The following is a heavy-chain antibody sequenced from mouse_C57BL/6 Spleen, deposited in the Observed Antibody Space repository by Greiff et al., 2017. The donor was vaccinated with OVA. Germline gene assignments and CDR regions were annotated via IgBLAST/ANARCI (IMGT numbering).Heavy chain of an antibody. Sequence: QVQLKESGAELVKPGASVKMSCKASGYTFTTYPIEWMKQNHGKSLEWIGNFHPYNDDTKYNEKFKGKATLTVEKSSSTVYLELSRLTSDDSAVYYYARRGYYGNSYAMDYWGQGTSVTVSS. CDR2: FHPYNDDT. V-gene: IGHV1-47*01. CDR1: GYTFTTYP. CDR3: ARRGYYGNSYAMDY. D-gene: IGHD2-1*01. J-gene: IGHJ4*01.